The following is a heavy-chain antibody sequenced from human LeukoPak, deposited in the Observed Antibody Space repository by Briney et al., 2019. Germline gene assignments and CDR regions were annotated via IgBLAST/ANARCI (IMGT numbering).Heavy chain of an antibody. V-gene: IGHV3-23*01. D-gene: IGHD2-8*01. CDR2: ISGSGGST. CDR1: GFTFSSYA. Sequence: GGSLRLSCAASGFTFSSYAVSWVRQAPGKGLEWASSISGSGGSTYSADSVKGRFTISRDNSKNTLNLQMNSLRAEDTALYYCAKDRSCTNDICHGDFDYWGQGTLVTVSS. J-gene: IGHJ4*02. CDR3: AKDRSCTNDICHGDFDY.